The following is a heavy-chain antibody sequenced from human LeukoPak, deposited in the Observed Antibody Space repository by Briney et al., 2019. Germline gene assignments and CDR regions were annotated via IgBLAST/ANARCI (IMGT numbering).Heavy chain of an antibody. CDR3: AREWDQVVAASGALDY. J-gene: IGHJ4*02. CDR2: ISYDGSNK. D-gene: IGHD2-15*01. Sequence: GRSLRLSCAASGFTFSSYAMHWVRQAPGKGLEWVAVISYDGSNKYYADSVKGRFTISRDNSKHTLYLQITSLRAEDTAVYYCAREWDQVVAASGALDYWGQGTLVTVSS. CDR1: GFTFSSYA. V-gene: IGHV3-30-3*01.